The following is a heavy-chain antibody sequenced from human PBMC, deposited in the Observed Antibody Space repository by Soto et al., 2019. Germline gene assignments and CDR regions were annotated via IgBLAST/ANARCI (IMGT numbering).Heavy chain of an antibody. J-gene: IGHJ3*02. Sequence: SVKVSCKASGGTFSSYTISWVRQAPGQGLEWMGRIIPILGIANYAQKFQGRVTITADKSTSTAYMELSSLRSEDTAVYYCARGLDSSGPIDIWGQGTMVTVSS. CDR2: IIPILGIA. CDR3: ARGLDSSGPIDI. CDR1: GGTFSSYT. D-gene: IGHD3-22*01. V-gene: IGHV1-69*02.